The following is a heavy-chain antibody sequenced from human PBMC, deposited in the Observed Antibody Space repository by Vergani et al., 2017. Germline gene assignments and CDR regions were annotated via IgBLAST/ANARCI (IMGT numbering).Heavy chain of an antibody. CDR3: GRVADFYGLGSRLLDL. J-gene: IGHJ5*02. CDR2: MYHSGST. D-gene: IGHD3-10*01. Sequence: QVRLQESGPGLVKPSETLSLTCSVSGGSMSGYYWNWVRQPPGKELEWFGYMYHSGSTNYNPTLETRLDISGHTSKNQFSLKLNSVTAADTAVYYCGRVADFYGLGSRLLDLRGEGIQVTVSS. V-gene: IGHV4-59*01. CDR1: GGSMSGYY.